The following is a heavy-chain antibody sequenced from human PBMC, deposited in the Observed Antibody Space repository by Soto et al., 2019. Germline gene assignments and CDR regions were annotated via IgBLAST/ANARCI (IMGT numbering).Heavy chain of an antibody. CDR3: ARDYFEDF. Sequence: PGGSQRLSCATSGFTFSTYAMTWVRQAPGKGLDWVSVISGSNNNTWYADSVKGRFTISRDNSKNTLYLQMSSLRAEDTAVYYCARDYFEDFWGQGTLVTVSS. D-gene: IGHD3-22*01. V-gene: IGHV3-23*01. CDR1: GFTFSTYA. CDR2: ISGSNNNT. J-gene: IGHJ4*02.